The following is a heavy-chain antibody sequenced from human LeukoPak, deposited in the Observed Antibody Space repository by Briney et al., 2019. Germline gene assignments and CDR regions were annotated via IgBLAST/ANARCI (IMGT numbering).Heavy chain of an antibody. D-gene: IGHD4-17*01. CDR2: ISGRGGTT. J-gene: IGHJ4*02. V-gene: IGHV3-23*01. CDR3: AKGLDYGDFQIDY. Sequence: GSLRLSCAASGFTFSSYGMSWVRQAPGKGLEWVSFISGRGGTTYYADSVKGRFTIFRDNSKNTLNLQMNSLRAEDTAVYYCAKGLDYGDFQIDYWGQGTLVTVSS. CDR1: GFTFSSYG.